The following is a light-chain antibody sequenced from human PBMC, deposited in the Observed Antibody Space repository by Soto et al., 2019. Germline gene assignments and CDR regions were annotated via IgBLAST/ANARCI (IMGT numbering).Light chain of an antibody. V-gene: IGKV4-1*01. CDR3: QQSYSTPRLT. CDR2: WAS. J-gene: IGKJ4*01. Sequence: DIVMTQSPDSLAVSLGERATINCKSRQSVLYSSNNKNYLAWYQQKPGQPPKLLIYWASTRESGVPDRFSGSGSGTDFTLTISSLQDEDVAVYYCQQSYSTPRLTFVGGTKVEIK. CDR1: QSVLYSSNNKNY.